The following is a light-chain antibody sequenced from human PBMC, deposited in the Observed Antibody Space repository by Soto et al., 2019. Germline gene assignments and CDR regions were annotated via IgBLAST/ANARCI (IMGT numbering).Light chain of an antibody. V-gene: IGKV1-33*01. Sequence: DIQMTQSPSSLSASVGDRVTITCQASQDISNYLNWYQQKPGEAPKLLIYDASNLKTGVPSRFSGSGSGTDFTFTISSLQPEDIATYYCQQYDNLPLTFGGGTKVEIK. CDR1: QDISNY. CDR2: DAS. J-gene: IGKJ4*01. CDR3: QQYDNLPLT.